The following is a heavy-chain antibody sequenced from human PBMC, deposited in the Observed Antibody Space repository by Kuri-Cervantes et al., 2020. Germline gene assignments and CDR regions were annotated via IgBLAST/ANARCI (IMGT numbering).Heavy chain of an antibody. J-gene: IGHJ4*02. D-gene: IGHD1-26*01. CDR3: ARETLGMGVDY. CDR2: TDWDDDK. Sequence: SGPTLVKPTPTLTLTCTFSGFSLSTSGVGVGWIRQPPGKALEWLALTDWDDDKYYTTSMKTRLTISKDTSKNQVVLTMTSMDPVDTATYFCARETLGMGVDYWGQGTLVTVSS. V-gene: IGHV2-70*12. CDR1: GFSLSTSGVG.